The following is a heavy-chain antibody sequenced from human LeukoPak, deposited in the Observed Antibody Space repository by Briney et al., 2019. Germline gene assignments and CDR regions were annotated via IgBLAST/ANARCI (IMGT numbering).Heavy chain of an antibody. D-gene: IGHD1-1*01. Sequence: SETLSLTCTVSGDSISSSYYYWGWIRQPPGRGLEWIGSMFYSGSTYYNPSLKSRVTISVDTSKNQFSLKLSSVTAADTAVYYCARHWSRLKLTGTTSDWFDPWGQGTLVTVSS. CDR2: MFYSGST. CDR3: ARHWSRLKLTGTTSDWFDP. J-gene: IGHJ5*02. V-gene: IGHV4-39*01. CDR1: GDSISSSYYY.